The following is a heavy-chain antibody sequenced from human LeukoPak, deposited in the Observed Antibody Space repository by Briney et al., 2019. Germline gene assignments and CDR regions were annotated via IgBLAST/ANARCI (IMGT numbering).Heavy chain of an antibody. CDR2: IYYSGST. Sequence: SQTLSLTCTVSGGSISSGGYYWSWIRQPPGKGLEWIGYIYYSGSTNYNPSLKSRVTISVDTSKNQFSLKLSSVTAADTAVYYCARGGAPQEDYYYYGMDVWGQGTTVTVSS. CDR1: GGSISSGGYY. D-gene: IGHD1-26*01. J-gene: IGHJ6*02. V-gene: IGHV4-61*08. CDR3: ARGGAPQEDYYYYGMDV.